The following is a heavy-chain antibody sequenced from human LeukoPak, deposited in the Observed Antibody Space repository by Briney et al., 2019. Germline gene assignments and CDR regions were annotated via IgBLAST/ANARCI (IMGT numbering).Heavy chain of an antibody. V-gene: IGHV3-7*01. J-gene: IGHJ4*02. Sequence: GGSLRLSCAASGFTFSSYWMSWVRQAPGKGLEWVANIKQDGSEKYYVDSVKGRFTIFRDNAKNSLYLQMNSLRAEDTAVYYCARASGSGWYVFDYWGQGTLVTVSS. D-gene: IGHD6-19*01. CDR3: ARASGSGWYVFDY. CDR2: IKQDGSEK. CDR1: GFTFSSYW.